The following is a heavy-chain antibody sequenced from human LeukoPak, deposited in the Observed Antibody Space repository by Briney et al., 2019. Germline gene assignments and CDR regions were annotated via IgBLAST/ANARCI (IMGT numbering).Heavy chain of an antibody. CDR3: ARALGYCSSTSCYYFDN. V-gene: IGHV3-48*01. CDR2: ISSRSSTI. J-gene: IGHJ4*02. Sequence: GGSLRLSCAASGFTFSSYSMNWVRQAPGKGLEWVSYISSRSSTIYYADSMKGRFTISRDNAKNSLYLQMNSLRAEDTAVYYCARALGYCSSTSCYYFDNWGQGTLVTVSS. D-gene: IGHD2-2*01. CDR1: GFTFSSYS.